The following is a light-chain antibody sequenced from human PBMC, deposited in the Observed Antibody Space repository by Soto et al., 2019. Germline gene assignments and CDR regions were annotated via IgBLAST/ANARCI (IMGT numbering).Light chain of an antibody. J-gene: IGLJ2*01. V-gene: IGLV3-1*01. CDR2: EDT. CDR3: QAWDSGTVV. Sequence: SYELNQPPSVSVSPGQTANITCSGNTLGSKFVFWYQQKAGQSPMVVIYEDTKRPSGIPERFSGSNSGNTATLTISGTQAMDEADFYCQAWDSGTVVFGGGTKVTVL. CDR1: TLGSKF.